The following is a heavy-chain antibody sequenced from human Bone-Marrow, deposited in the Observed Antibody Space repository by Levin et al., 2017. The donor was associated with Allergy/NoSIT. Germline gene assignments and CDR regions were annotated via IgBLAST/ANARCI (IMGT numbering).Heavy chain of an antibody. V-gene: IGHV3-30*18. CDR2: ISYDGSNK. Sequence: PGGSLRLSCAASGFTFSSYGMHWVRQAPGKGLEWVAVISYDGSNKYYADSVKGRFTISRDNSKNTLYLQMNSLRAEDTAVYYCAKVGSGYSSSWTDAFDIWGQGTMVTVSS. CDR3: AKVGSGYSSSWTDAFDI. D-gene: IGHD6-13*01. J-gene: IGHJ3*02. CDR1: GFTFSSYG.